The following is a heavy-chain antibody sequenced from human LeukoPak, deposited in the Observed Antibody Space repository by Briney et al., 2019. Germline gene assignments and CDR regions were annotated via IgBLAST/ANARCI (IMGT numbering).Heavy chain of an antibody. Sequence: AGGSLRLSCAASGFSFSGYWMHWVRQGPEKGLELVSRIDNDGHGIIYADSVKGRFTISRDNSKNTLYLQMNSLRVEDTAVYYCAKDLAPYYYYGMDVWGQGTTVTVSS. J-gene: IGHJ6*02. CDR3: AKDLAPYYYYGMDV. CDR1: GFSFSGYW. V-gene: IGHV3-74*01. CDR2: IDNDGHGI.